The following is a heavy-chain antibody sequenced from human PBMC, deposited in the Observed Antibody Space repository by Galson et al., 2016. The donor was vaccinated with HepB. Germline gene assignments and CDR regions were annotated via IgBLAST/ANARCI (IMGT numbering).Heavy chain of an antibody. CDR1: GGSISSYY. CDR3: ARQGYSPGFDY. D-gene: IGHD5-24*01. J-gene: IGHJ4*02. Sequence: ETLSLTCTVSGGSISSYYWNWIRQPPGKGLEWIGFIYYSGSTTYNPSLKSRVTMSVDTSKNEFSLKLSSVTAADTAVYYCARQGYSPGFDYWGQGTLVTVSS. CDR2: IYYSGST. V-gene: IGHV4-59*08.